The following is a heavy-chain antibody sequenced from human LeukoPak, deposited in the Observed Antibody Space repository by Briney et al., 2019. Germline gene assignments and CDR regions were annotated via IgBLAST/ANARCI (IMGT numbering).Heavy chain of an antibody. CDR2: IWYDGSNK. CDR3: AKTYCGGDCYSEIDY. Sequence: PGRSLRLSRAASGFTFSSYGMHWVRQAPGKGLEWVAVIWYDGSNKYYADSVKGRFTISRDNSKNTLYLQMNSLRAEDTAVYYCAKTYCGGDCYSEIDYWGQGTLVTVSS. V-gene: IGHV3-33*06. D-gene: IGHD2-21*02. CDR1: GFTFSSYG. J-gene: IGHJ4*02.